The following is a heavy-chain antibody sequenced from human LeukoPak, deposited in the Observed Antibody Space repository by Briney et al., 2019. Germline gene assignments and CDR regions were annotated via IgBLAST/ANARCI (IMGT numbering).Heavy chain of an antibody. J-gene: IGHJ4*02. D-gene: IGHD4-23*01. CDR3: ARVGYGGNSFAGDY. CDR2: IRYDGSDK. CDR1: GFTFSSYG. V-gene: IGHV3-30*02. Sequence: GGSLRLSCAASGFTFSSYGMHWVRQAPGKGLEWVAIIRYDGSDKYYADSVKGRFTISKDNSKNTLYLQMNSLRAEDTAVYYCARVGYGGNSFAGDYWGQGTLVTVSS.